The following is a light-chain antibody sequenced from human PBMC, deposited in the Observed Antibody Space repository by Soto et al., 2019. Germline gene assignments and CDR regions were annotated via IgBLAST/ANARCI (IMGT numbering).Light chain of an antibody. CDR2: DAS. J-gene: IGKJ5*01. CDR1: QSVSSSY. CDR3: QQRSNWPIT. Sequence: EIVLTQSPGTLSLSPGDRATLSCRASQSVSSSYLAWYQQKPGQAPRLLIYDASNRATGIPARFSGSGSVTDFTLTISSLEPEDFAVYYCQQRSNWPITFGQGTRLEIK. V-gene: IGKV3D-20*02.